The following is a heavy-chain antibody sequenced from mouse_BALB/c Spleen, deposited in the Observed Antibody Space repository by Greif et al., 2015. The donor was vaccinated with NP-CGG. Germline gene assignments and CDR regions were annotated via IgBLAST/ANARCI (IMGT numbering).Heavy chain of an antibody. V-gene: IGHV2-9*01. CDR2: IWAGGST. D-gene: IGHD2-4*01. J-gene: IGHJ2*01. Sequence: VQLQESAPGQVAPSQSLSITCSLSGFSLTSNGVHWVRQPPGKGLEWLGAIWAGGSTNYNSALMARLSISIDNSKSXVFLKMNTLPPNYSAMYYCATQRSIITYYFDYWGHCTTLTFSS. CDR3: ATQRSIITYYFDY. CDR1: GFSLTSNG.